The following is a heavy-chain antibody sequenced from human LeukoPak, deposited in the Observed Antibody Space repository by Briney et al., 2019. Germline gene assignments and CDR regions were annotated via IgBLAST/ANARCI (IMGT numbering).Heavy chain of an antibody. D-gene: IGHD3-16*01. V-gene: IGHV3-53*01. CDR1: GFTVSGTH. CDR3: AKDEATSGGGLAS. J-gene: IGHJ4*02. CDR2: MYTGGTT. Sequence: GGSLRLSCAASGFTVSGTHMSWVRQAPGKGLEWVSAMYTGGTTYYADSVKGRFTISRDNSRNTLFLHMSSLRADDTAVYYGAKDEATSGGGLASWGQGTLVTVSS.